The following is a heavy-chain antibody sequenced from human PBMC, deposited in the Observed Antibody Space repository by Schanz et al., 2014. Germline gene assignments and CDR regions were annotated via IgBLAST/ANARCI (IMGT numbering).Heavy chain of an antibody. D-gene: IGHD2-8*02. Sequence: QVQLVQSGAEVKNPGASVKVSCKASGYTFINSDINWVRQAAGQGLEWMGWMNPKSGNTGYAQKFQGRVTMSRTTSISTAYMELSRLRSDDTAVYYCARGLVRYFAYWGQGTLVTVSS. V-gene: IGHV1-8*02. J-gene: IGHJ4*02. CDR2: MNPKSGNT. CDR3: ARGLVRYFAY. CDR1: GYTFINSD.